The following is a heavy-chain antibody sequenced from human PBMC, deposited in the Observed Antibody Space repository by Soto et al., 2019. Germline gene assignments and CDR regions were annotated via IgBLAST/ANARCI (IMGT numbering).Heavy chain of an antibody. CDR2: INHSGST. J-gene: IGHJ4*02. D-gene: IGHD1-1*01. CDR3: ASAEDGYNFG. Sequence: SETLSLTCAVYGGSFSGYYWSWIRQPPGKGLEWIGEINHSGSTNYNPSLKSRVTISVDTSKNQFSLKLSSVTAADTAVYYCASAEDGYNFGWGQGTLVTVSS. V-gene: IGHV4-34*01. CDR1: GGSFSGYY.